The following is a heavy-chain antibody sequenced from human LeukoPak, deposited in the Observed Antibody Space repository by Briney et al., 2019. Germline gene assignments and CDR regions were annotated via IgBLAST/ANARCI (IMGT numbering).Heavy chain of an antibody. D-gene: IGHD6-6*01. J-gene: IGHJ5*02. CDR2: IYSGGGT. Sequence: GGSLRLSCAASGLTVSSDYMSWVRQAPGKGLEWVSVIYSGGGTYYADSVRGRFTISRDNSKNTLHLQLNSLRAEDTAVYYCARYPYSTSSWSDPWGQGTLVTVSS. V-gene: IGHV3-66*01. CDR1: GLTVSSDY. CDR3: ARYPYSTSSWSDP.